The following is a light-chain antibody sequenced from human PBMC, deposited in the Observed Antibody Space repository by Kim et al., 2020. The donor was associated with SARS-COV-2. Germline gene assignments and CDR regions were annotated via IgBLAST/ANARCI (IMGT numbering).Light chain of an antibody. Sequence: QSALTQPRSVSGSPGQSVTISCTGSVNDVGGSKYVSWYQQHPDKAPKLMIYEVSERPSGVPDRFSGSKSDTTASLTISGLQAEDVADYYCCSYVGSQIGIFGGGTQLTVL. J-gene: IGLJ2*01. CDR3: CSYVGSQIGI. CDR2: EVS. V-gene: IGLV2-11*01. CDR1: VNDVGGSKY.